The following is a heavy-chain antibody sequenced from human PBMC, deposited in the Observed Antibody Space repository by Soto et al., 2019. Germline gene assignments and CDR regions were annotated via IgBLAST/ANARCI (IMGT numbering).Heavy chain of an antibody. CDR3: ARANYYGSPGDFDY. V-gene: IGHV3-23*01. Sequence: GGSLRLSCAASGFTFSSYAMSWVRQAPGKGLEWVSDISSSGGSTYYADSVKGRFTISRDNAKNTLYLQMNSLRAEDTAVYYCARANYYGSPGDFDYWGQGTLVTVSS. D-gene: IGHD3-10*01. J-gene: IGHJ4*02. CDR2: ISSSGGST. CDR1: GFTFSSYA.